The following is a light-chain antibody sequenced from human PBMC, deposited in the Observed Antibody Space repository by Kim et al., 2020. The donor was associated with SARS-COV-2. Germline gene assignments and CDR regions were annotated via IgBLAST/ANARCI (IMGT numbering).Light chain of an antibody. J-gene: IGLJ3*02. Sequence: ASVKLICTLSSGHSSYAIAWHQQQPEKGPRYLMKVDSDGSHNKGDGIPDRFSGSSSGAERYLIISSLQPEDEADYYCQTWSTGIRVFGGGTKVTVL. CDR3: QTWSTGIRV. CDR1: SGHSSYA. CDR2: VDSDGSH. V-gene: IGLV4-69*01.